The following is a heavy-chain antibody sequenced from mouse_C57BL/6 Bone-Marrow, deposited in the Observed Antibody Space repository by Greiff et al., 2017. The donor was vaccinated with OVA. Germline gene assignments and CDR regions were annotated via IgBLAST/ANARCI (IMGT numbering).Heavy chain of an antibody. Sequence: VQLPQSAAALVKPGASVKISCKVSGYTFTDHPIHWMKQRPEQGLEWIGYIYPRDGSNKYNEKFKGKATLTADKSSSTAYMQLNSLTSEDSAVCFCARVMAYYYGPYYFDYWGQGTTLTVSS. CDR2: IYPRDGSN. V-gene: IGHV1-78*01. J-gene: IGHJ2*01. CDR1: GYTFTDHP. D-gene: IGHD1-1*01. CDR3: ARVMAYYYGPYYFDY.